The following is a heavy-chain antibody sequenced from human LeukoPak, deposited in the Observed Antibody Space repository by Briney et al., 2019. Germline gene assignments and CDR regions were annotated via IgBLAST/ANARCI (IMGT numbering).Heavy chain of an antibody. V-gene: IGHV3-9*01. D-gene: IGHD3-3*01. J-gene: IGHJ5*02. CDR1: GFTFDDYA. Sequence: GRSLRLSCAASGFTFDDYAMHWVRQAPGKGLEWVSGISWNSGSIGYADSVKGRFTISRDNAKNSLYLQMNSLRAEDTAVYYCAKIDFWSGFDWFDPWGQGTLVTVSS. CDR2: ISWNSGSI. CDR3: AKIDFWSGFDWFDP.